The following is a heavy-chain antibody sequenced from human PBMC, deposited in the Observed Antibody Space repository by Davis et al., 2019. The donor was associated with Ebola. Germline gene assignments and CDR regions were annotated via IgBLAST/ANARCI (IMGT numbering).Heavy chain of an antibody. Sequence: GESLKISCATSGFIFDDYGVSWVRQAPGKGLEWLSGTNWNGASIGYADSVKGRFTISRDNGKQSLYLQMNSLRADDTAFYYCVRDYGRGWSSFYYYMDVWGKGTTVTVSS. CDR1: GFIFDDYG. CDR3: VRDYGRGWSSFYYYMDV. D-gene: IGHD3-10*01. CDR2: TNWNGASI. J-gene: IGHJ6*03. V-gene: IGHV3-20*04.